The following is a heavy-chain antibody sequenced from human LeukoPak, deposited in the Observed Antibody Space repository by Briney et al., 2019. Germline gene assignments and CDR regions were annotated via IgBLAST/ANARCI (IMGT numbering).Heavy chain of an antibody. D-gene: IGHD5-18*01. J-gene: IGHJ4*02. V-gene: IGHV3-23*01. Sequence: GGSLRLSCAASGFTFSSYAMSWVRQAPGKGLEWVSAISGSGGSTYYADSVKGRFTISRDNAKNSLYLQMNSLRAEDTAVYYCARGTRGYSYGYTFFDYWGQGTLVTVPS. CDR2: ISGSGGST. CDR1: GFTFSSYA. CDR3: ARGTRGYSYGYTFFDY.